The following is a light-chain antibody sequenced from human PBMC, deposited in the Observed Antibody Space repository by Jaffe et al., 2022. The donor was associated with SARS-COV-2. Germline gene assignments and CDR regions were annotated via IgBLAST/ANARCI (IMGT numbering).Light chain of an antibody. CDR1: SSDVGDYNY. CDR3: CSYAGSYTL. CDR2: DVS. V-gene: IGLV2-11*01. J-gene: IGLJ2*01. Sequence: QSALTQPRSVSGSPGQSVTISCTGTSSDVGDYNYVSWYQQHPGKAPKLMISDVSKRPSGVPDRFSGSKSGNTASLTISGLQAEDEADYYCCSYAGSYTLFGGGTKLTVL.